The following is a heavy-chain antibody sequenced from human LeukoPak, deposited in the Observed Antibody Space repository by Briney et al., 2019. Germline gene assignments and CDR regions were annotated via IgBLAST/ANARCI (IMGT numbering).Heavy chain of an antibody. CDR2: IYYSGST. D-gene: IGHD3-3*02. Sequence: SETLSLTCTVSGGSISSYYWSWIRQPPGKGLEWIGYIYYSGSTNYNPSLKSRVTISVDTSKNQFSLKLSSVTAADTAVYYCARGGSIVASFLFDYWGQGTLVTVSS. J-gene: IGHJ4*02. CDR3: ARGGSIVASFLFDY. CDR1: GGSISSYY. V-gene: IGHV4-59*12.